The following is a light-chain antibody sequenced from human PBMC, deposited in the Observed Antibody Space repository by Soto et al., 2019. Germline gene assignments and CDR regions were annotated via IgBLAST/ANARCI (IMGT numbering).Light chain of an antibody. J-gene: IGLJ1*01. CDR1: NIGSKS. CDR3: HVWDSSSDHDV. V-gene: IGLV3-21*02. Sequence: SSELAQPPSVSVAPGRTATITCGGNNIGSKSVHWYHQKPGQAPVLVVYDDDDRPSGIPERISGSNSGNTATLTISRVEAGDEADYYCHVWDSSSDHDVYGTGTKDTLL. CDR2: DDD.